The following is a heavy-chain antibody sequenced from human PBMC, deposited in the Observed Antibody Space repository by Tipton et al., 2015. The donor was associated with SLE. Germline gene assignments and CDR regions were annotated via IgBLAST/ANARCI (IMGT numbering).Heavy chain of an antibody. CDR3: ARDDPDGESRGIPGDY. Sequence: TLSLTCTVSGGSISSGSYYWSWIRQSAGKGLEWIGYIYTNGTTNYNPSLKSRVTMSVHTSKNQFSLKLSSVTAADTAVYYCARDDPDGESRGIPGDYWGQGTLVTVSS. CDR2: IYTNGTT. J-gene: IGHJ4*02. D-gene: IGHD4-17*01. CDR1: GGSISSGSYY. V-gene: IGHV4-61*09.